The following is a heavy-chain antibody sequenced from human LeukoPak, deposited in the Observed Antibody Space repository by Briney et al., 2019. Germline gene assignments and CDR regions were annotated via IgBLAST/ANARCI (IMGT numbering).Heavy chain of an antibody. J-gene: IGHJ3*02. CDR2: ISWNSGSI. CDR1: GFTFDDYA. Sequence: PGGSLRLSCAASGFTFDDYAMHWVRQAPGKGLEWVSGISWNSGSIGYADSVKGRFTISRDNAKNSLYLQMNSLRAEDTALYYCAKDRGPLLDRRAFDIWGQGTMVTVSS. D-gene: IGHD3-10*01. V-gene: IGHV3-9*01. CDR3: AKDRGPLLDRRAFDI.